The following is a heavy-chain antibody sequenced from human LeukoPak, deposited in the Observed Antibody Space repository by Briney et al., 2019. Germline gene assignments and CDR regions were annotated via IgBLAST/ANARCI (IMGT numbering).Heavy chain of an antibody. V-gene: IGHV3-48*01. J-gene: IGHJ4*02. CDR2: IGGSGTTI. Sequence: GGSLRLSCAASGFTFSSYSMNWVRLPPGKGLEWISYIGGSGTTINYADSVRGRFTISRDNAKNSLYLQMSSLRAEDTAVYYCARDRDHAFDYWGQGTLVSVSS. CDR1: GFTFSSYS. D-gene: IGHD1-14*01. CDR3: ARDRDHAFDY.